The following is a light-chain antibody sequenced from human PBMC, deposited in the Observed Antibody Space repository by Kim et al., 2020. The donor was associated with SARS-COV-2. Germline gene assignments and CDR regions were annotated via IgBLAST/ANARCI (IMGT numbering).Light chain of an antibody. CDR2: GAS. CDR1: HIVSNSF. Sequence: EIVLTQSPDTLSLSPGERATLSCRASHIVSNSFLAWFQQKPGQPPRLLIYGASSRATGIPDRFSGSGSGTDFTLTINSLEPEDFAVYYWQQFGSSPPDTFGQGTELEI. J-gene: IGKJ2*01. V-gene: IGKV3-20*01. CDR3: QQFGSSPPDT.